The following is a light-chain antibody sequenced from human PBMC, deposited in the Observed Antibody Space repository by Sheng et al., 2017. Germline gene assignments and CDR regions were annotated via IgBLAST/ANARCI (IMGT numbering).Light chain of an antibody. CDR1: VDINNY. Sequence: DIQMTQSPSSLSASVGDRVTITCRASVDINNYVNWYKQEPGKAPHVLIYAASRLQSGVPSRFSGSGSGTGYTLTISNLQPEDSATYYCQQSYITPRTFGQGTKVEIK. CDR3: QQSYITPRT. V-gene: IGKV1-39*01. CDR2: AAS. J-gene: IGKJ1*01.